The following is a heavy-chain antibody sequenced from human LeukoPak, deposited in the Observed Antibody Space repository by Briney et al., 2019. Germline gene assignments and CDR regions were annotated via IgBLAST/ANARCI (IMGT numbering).Heavy chain of an antibody. V-gene: IGHV4-39*07. CDR3: ARVPDGSTQFDY. CDR1: GGSISGSSYY. Sequence: SETLSLTCTVSGGSISGSSYYWGWIRQPPGKGLEWIGSIYYSGSTYYNPSLKSRVTISVDTSKNQFSLKLSSVTAADTAVYYCARVPDGSTQFDYWGQGTLVTVSS. CDR2: IYYSGST. J-gene: IGHJ4*02. D-gene: IGHD1-26*01.